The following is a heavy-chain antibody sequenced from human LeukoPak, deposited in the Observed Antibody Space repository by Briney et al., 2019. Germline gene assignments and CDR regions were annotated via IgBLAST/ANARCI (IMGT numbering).Heavy chain of an antibody. CDR2: ISSNGGST. CDR3: ARAGGWYGGGINFDY. V-gene: IGHV3-64*01. Sequence: PGGSLRLSCAASEFTFSSYAMHWVRQAPGKGLEYVSAISSNGGSTYYANSVKGRFTISRDNSKNTLYLQMGSLRAEDMAVYYCARAGGWYGGGINFDYWGQGTLVTVSS. CDR1: EFTFSSYA. D-gene: IGHD6-19*01. J-gene: IGHJ4*02.